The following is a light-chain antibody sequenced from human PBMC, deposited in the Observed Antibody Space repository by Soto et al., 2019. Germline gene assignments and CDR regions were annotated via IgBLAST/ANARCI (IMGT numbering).Light chain of an antibody. CDR1: SSDVGGYNY. V-gene: IGLV2-14*01. J-gene: IGLJ2*01. Sequence: QSVLTQPASVSGSPGQSITISCTGTSSDVGGYNYVSWYQQHPGKAPKLMIYDVSNRPSGVSNRFSGSKSGNTASLTISGLQAEDEAAYYCSSYTTSGSLVFGGGTQLTVL. CDR3: SSYTTSGSLV. CDR2: DVS.